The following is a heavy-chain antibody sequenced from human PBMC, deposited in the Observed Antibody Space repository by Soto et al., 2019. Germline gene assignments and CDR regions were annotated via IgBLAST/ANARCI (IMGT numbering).Heavy chain of an antibody. V-gene: IGHV4-59*02. CDR2: TSYSGNT. J-gene: IGHJ4*02. D-gene: IGHD1-26*01. CDR3: ARDGVGPFDY. Sequence: QVQLQESGPGLLKPSETLSLTCTISGGSVSSYQWSWIRQPPGKGLEWIGLTSYSGNTVYNPSLTGRVAFSVDTSNNHFSLTLTSVTAADTAVDYCARDGVGPFDYWGQGTLVTVSS. CDR1: GGSVSSYQ.